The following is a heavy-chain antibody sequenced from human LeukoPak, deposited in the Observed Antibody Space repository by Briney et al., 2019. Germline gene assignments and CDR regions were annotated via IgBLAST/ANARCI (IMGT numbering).Heavy chain of an antibody. Sequence: ASVKVSCKASGYTFTSYYMHWVRQAPGQGLEWMGIINPSGGSTSYAQKFQGRVTMTRDMSTSTVYMELNSLRAEDTAVYYCARGFYCSSTSCYTGWFDPWGQGTLVTVSS. V-gene: IGHV1-46*01. J-gene: IGHJ5*02. CDR2: INPSGGST. CDR1: GYTFTSYY. CDR3: ARGFYCSSTSCYTGWFDP. D-gene: IGHD2-2*02.